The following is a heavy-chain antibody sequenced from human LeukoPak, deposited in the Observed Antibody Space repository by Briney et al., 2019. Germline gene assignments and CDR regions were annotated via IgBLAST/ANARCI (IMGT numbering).Heavy chain of an antibody. CDR3: AKDGDLGYCSGGSCYSAY. CDR1: GFTFSIYA. V-gene: IGHV3-23*01. CDR2: TSGSGDNT. D-gene: IGHD2-15*01. Sequence: PGGSLRLSCAASGFTFSIYAMSWVRQAPGNGLEWASATSGSGDNTYYADSVKGRFTISRDNSKNTLYLQMNSLRAEDTAVYFCAKDGDLGYCSGGSCYSAYWGQGTLVTVSS. J-gene: IGHJ4*02.